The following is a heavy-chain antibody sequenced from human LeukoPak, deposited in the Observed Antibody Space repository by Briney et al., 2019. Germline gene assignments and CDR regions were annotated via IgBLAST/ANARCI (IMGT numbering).Heavy chain of an antibody. CDR1: GFTFSAYS. D-gene: IGHD3-9*01. Sequence: GGSLRLSCAASGFTFSAYSMNWVRQAPGKGLEWVSSISGSSSYIYYADSVKGRFTISRDNARNSLYLQMNGLRAEDTAVYYCASGVYYDNRGQGTLVTVSS. J-gene: IGHJ4*02. CDR3: ASGVYYDN. V-gene: IGHV3-21*01. CDR2: ISGSSSYI.